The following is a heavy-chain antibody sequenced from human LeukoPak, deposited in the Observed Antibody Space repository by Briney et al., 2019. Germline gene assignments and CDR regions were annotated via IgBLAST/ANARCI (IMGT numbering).Heavy chain of an antibody. J-gene: IGHJ6*02. CDR3: ARGLRAYHYYGMDV. V-gene: IGHV3-64*02. CDR1: GFTFSNYA. Sequence: GGSLRLSCAASGFTFSNYAMHWVRQAPGEGLEYVSAISSNGGSTYYADSVKGRFTISRDNSKNTLFLQMGGLRVEDMAVYYCARGLRAYHYYGMDVWGQGTTVTVSS. D-gene: IGHD3-3*01. CDR2: ISSNGGST.